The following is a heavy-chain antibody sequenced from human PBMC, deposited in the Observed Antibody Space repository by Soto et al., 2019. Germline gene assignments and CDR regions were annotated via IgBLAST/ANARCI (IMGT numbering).Heavy chain of an antibody. CDR1: GFTFNNAW. D-gene: IGHD2-2*01. V-gene: IGHV3-15*01. CDR2: IKSNPAGGTV. J-gene: IGHJ4*02. CDR3: ATSRASCFCFDY. Sequence: GGSLRLSCATSGFTFNNAWMNWVRQAPGEGLEWVGRIKSNPAGGTVDYTAPVKGRFTISRDDSENTLYLQMDSLRPEDTAVYYCATSRASCFCFDYWGQGALVTVSS.